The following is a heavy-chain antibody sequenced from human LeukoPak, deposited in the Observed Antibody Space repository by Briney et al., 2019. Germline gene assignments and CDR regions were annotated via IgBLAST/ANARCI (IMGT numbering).Heavy chain of an antibody. V-gene: IGHV3-30*18. Sequence: GRSLRLSCAASGFSFSSYGIHWVRQAPGKGLEWVAVISYDGSNKYYADSVKGRFTISRDNSKNTLYLQMNSLRAEDTAVYYCAKDRSTYYYDSSGYYPDAFDIWGQGTMVIVSS. CDR2: ISYDGSNK. D-gene: IGHD3-22*01. J-gene: IGHJ3*02. CDR1: GFSFSSYG. CDR3: AKDRSTYYYDSSGYYPDAFDI.